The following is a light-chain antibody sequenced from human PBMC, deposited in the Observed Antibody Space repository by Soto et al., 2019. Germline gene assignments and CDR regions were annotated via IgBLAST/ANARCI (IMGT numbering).Light chain of an antibody. J-gene: IGKJ2*01. CDR2: GSF. V-gene: IGKV1-39*01. CDR1: QSISNF. CDR3: QQSYNTPYT. Sequence: DIQMTQSPSCLSVSVGDRVTITCRASQSISNFLHWYQQKPGRAPKLLIYGSFNVQSGVPSRFSGSESGRDITLTISGLQPEEFATYYCQQSYNTPYTVGEGTKLEIK.